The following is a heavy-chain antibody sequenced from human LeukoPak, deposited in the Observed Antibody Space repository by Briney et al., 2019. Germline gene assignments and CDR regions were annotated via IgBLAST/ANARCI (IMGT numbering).Heavy chain of an antibody. CDR3: ATRGRYSSSSYDAFDI. D-gene: IGHD6-6*01. CDR1: GYTFTSYY. Sequence: ASVKVSCKASGYTFTSYYMHWVRQAPGQGLEWMGIINPSGGSTSYAQKFQGRVTMTRDTSTSTVYMELSSLRSEDTAVYYCATRGRYSSSSYDAFDIWGQGTMVTVSS. V-gene: IGHV1-46*01. CDR2: INPSGGST. J-gene: IGHJ3*02.